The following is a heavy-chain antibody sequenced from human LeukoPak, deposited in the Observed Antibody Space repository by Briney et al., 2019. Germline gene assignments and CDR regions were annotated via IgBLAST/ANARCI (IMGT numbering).Heavy chain of an antibody. Sequence: ASVKVSCKASGYTFTSYDINWVRQATGQGLEWKGWINTNTGNPTYAQGFTGRFVFSLDTSVSTAYLQISSLKAEDTAVYYCARALGIYGDYSWFDPWGQGTLVTVSS. J-gene: IGHJ5*02. CDR3: ARALGIYGDYSWFDP. D-gene: IGHD4-17*01. CDR1: GYTFTSYD. V-gene: IGHV7-4-1*02. CDR2: INTNTGNP.